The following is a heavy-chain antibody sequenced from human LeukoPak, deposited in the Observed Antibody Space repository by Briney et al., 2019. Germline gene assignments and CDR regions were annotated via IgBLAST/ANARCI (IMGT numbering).Heavy chain of an antibody. CDR2: INHSGST. CDR3: ARTDHDYGDAGFDY. V-gene: IGHV4-34*01. CDR1: GGSFSGYY. Sequence: SETLSLTCAVYGGSFSGYYWSWIRQPPGKGLEWIGEINHSGSTNYNPSLKSRVTISVDTSKNQFSLKLSPVTAADTAVYYCARTDHDYGDAGFDYWGQGTLVTVSS. D-gene: IGHD4-17*01. J-gene: IGHJ4*02.